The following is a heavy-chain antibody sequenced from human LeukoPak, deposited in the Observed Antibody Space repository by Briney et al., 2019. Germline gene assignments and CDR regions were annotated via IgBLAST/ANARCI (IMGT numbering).Heavy chain of an antibody. CDR3: ARGPEEDSEAFDY. Sequence: GGSLRLSCATSGFTFSSYGMHWVRQAPGKGLEWVALIWYDGTDKDYADSVKGRFTISRDNSKNTVYLQMNSLRDEDTAVYYCARGPEEDSEAFDYWGQGTLVTVSS. V-gene: IGHV3-33*01. D-gene: IGHD2-15*01. J-gene: IGHJ4*02. CDR1: GFTFSSYG. CDR2: IWYDGTDK.